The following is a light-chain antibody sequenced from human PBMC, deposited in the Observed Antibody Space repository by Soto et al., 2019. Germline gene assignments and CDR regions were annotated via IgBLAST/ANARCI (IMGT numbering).Light chain of an antibody. CDR2: VGSGGIVG. CDR1: SAYGNYA. J-gene: IGLJ1*01. V-gene: IGLV9-49*01. CDR3: GADHGSGSNFVYV. Sequence: QSVLTQPPSASASLGASVTLTCTLSSAYGNYAVDWYQQRPGKGPRFVMRVGSGGIVGSKGEGIPDRFSVLGSGLNRYLTIKNVQEEDEGDYHCGADHGSGSNFVYVFGTGTKVTVL.